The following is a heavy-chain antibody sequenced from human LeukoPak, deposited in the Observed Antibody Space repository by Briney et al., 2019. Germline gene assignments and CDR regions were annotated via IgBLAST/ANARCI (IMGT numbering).Heavy chain of an antibody. CDR1: GGSFSGYN. D-gene: IGHD3-10*01. J-gene: IGHJ6*03. V-gene: IGHV4-34*01. CDR3: ARVLRLWFGELTYYYYMDV. CDR2: INNSEST. Sequence: PSETLSLTCAVYGGSFSGYNWRGIRQPPGEREGWIGEINNSESTNYNPSLKSRVTISVDTSKNQFSLKLSSVTAADTAVYHCARVLRLWFGELTYYYYMDVWGKGTTVTLSS.